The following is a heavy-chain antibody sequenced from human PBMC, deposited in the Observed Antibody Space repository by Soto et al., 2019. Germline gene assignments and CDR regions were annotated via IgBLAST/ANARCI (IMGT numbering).Heavy chain of an antibody. CDR1: GFTFSSYA. J-gene: IGHJ6*02. Sequence: PGGSLRLSCAASGFTFSSYAMSWVRQAPGKGLEWVSAISGSGGSTYYADSVKGRFTISRDNSKNTLYLQMNSLRAEDTAVYYCAKDRLSGDYSLFYYYYYGMDVWGQGTTVTVSS. V-gene: IGHV3-23*01. D-gene: IGHD4-4*01. CDR2: ISGSGGST. CDR3: AKDRLSGDYSLFYYYYYGMDV.